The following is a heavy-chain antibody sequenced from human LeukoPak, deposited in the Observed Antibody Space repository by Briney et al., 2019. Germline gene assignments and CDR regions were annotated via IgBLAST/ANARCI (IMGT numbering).Heavy chain of an antibody. V-gene: IGHV3-11*01. Sequence: GGSLRLSCAASGFTFSDYYMSWIRQAPGKGLEWVSYISSSGNTIFYADSVKGRFTLSSDNAKNSLYLQMNSLRADDTAVYYCARVQPHYYDSSGYPPDYWGQGTLVTVSS. CDR1: GFTFSDYY. D-gene: IGHD3-22*01. CDR2: ISSSGNTI. J-gene: IGHJ4*02. CDR3: ARVQPHYYDSSGYPPDY.